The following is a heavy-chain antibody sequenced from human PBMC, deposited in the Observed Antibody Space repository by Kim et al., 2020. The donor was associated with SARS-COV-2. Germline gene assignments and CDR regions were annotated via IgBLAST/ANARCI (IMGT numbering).Heavy chain of an antibody. V-gene: IGHV1-18*01. CDR2: IIAYNGNT. Sequence: ASVKVSCKASGYTFTSYGISWVRQAPGQGLEWMGWIIAYNGNTNYAQKLQGRVTMTTDTSTSTAYMDLRSLRSDDTAVYYCARVGYDFWSGYMNYYYYYMDVWGKGTTVTVSS. CDR1: GYTFTSYG. J-gene: IGHJ6*03. CDR3: ARVGYDFWSGYMNYYYYYMDV. D-gene: IGHD3-3*01.